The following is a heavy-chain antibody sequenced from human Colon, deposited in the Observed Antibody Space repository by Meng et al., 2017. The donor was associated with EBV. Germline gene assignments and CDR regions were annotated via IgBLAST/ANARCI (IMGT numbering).Heavy chain of an antibody. CDR3: ARGELLWDY. CDR2: MDYRGST. Sequence: QVQLQESGPGLVKPSQTLSLTCTVSGDSISSAEYFWSWIRQPPGKGLEWIGYMDYRGSTFYNPSLKSRVTISVDTSKNQFSLKLSSVTAADTAVYFCARGELLWDYWGQGTLVTVSS. J-gene: IGHJ4*02. D-gene: IGHD2-2*01. V-gene: IGHV4-30-4*01. CDR1: GDSISSAEYF.